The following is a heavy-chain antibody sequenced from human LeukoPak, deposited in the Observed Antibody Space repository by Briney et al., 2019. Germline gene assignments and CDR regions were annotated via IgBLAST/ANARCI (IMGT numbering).Heavy chain of an antibody. V-gene: IGHV4-4*02. D-gene: IGHD3-9*01. CDR3: ARGRPNYDILTGYVGY. Sequence: SGTLSLTCAVSGGSISSSTWWSWVRQPPGKGLEWIGEIYHSGSTKYNPSLKSRVTISVDKSKNQFSLKLSSVTTADMAVYYCARGRPNYDILTGYVGYWGQGTLVTVSS. CDR2: IYHSGST. J-gene: IGHJ4*02. CDR1: GGSISSSTW.